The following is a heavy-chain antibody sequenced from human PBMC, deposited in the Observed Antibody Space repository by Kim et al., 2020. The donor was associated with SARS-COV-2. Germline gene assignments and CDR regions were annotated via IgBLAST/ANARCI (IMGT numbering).Heavy chain of an antibody. V-gene: IGHV3-53*01. D-gene: IGHD3-10*01. CDR3: ASRGTYYYGSGTYLGV. CDR2: VWTAGST. CDR1: GFTVTSAY. Sequence: GGSLRLSCAASGFTVTSAYMTWVRQAPGKGLEWVSVVWTAGSTSYADSVKGRFTTSRDNSKNTLYLHMSSLRAEDTAVYYCASRGTYYYGSGTYLGVWGQGPTVTVSS. J-gene: IGHJ6*02.